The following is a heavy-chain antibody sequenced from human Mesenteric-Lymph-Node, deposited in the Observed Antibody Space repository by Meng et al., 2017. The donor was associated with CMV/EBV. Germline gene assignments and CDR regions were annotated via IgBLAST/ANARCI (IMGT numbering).Heavy chain of an antibody. CDR2: IIPILGIA. CDR1: GGTFSSYT. Sequence: SVKVSCKASGGTFSSYTISWVRQAPGQGLEWMGRIIPILGIANYAQKFQGRVTITADKSTSTAYMELSSLRSEDTAVYYCARLEYGAVAGTHRLGWGQGTVVTVSS. CDR3: ARLEYGAVAGTHRLG. J-gene: IGHJ4*02. V-gene: IGHV1-69*02. D-gene: IGHD6-19*01.